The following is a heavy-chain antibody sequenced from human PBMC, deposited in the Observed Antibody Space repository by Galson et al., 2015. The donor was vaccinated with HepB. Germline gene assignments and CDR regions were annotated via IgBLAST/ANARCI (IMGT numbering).Heavy chain of an antibody. CDR3: ARHSGPEDYYDSSGLIDY. V-gene: IGHV5-51*01. Sequence: QSGAEVKKPGESLKISCTGSGYSFTSYWIGWVRQMPGKGLEWMGIIYPGDSDTRYSPSFQGQVTISADKSISTAYLQWSSLKASDTAMYYCARHSGPEDYYDSSGLIDYWGQGTLVTVSS. D-gene: IGHD3-22*01. CDR1: GYSFTSYW. CDR2: IYPGDSDT. J-gene: IGHJ4*02.